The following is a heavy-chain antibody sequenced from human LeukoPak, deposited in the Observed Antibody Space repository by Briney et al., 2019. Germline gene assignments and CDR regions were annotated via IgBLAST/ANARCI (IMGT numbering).Heavy chain of an antibody. V-gene: IGHV1-69*04. D-gene: IGHD3-10*01. CDR2: IIPILGIA. CDR3: AREVTMVRGVIITPYLDY. CDR1: GGTFSSYT. J-gene: IGHJ4*02. Sequence: SVKVSCKASGGTFSSYTISWVRQAPGQGLEWMGRIIPILGIANYAQKFQGRVTITADKSTSAAYMELSSLRSEDTAVYYCAREVTMVRGVIITPYLDYWGQGTLVTVSS.